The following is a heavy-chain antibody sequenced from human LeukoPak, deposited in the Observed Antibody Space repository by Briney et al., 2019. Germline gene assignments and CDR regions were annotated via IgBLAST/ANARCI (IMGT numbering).Heavy chain of an antibody. Sequence: SETLSLTCTVSGGSVSSGNYYWSWIRQPPGKGLEWIGYIYYIGSTKYNPSLKSRVTISLDTSKNQFSLKLASVTAADTAVYYCAREGGSYGGDFDYWGQGTLVTVSS. CDR2: IYYIGST. V-gene: IGHV4-61*01. D-gene: IGHD1-26*01. CDR1: GGSVSSGNYY. CDR3: AREGGSYGGDFDY. J-gene: IGHJ4*02.